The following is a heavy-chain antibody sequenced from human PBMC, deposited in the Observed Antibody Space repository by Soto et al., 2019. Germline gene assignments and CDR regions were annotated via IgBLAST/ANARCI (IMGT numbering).Heavy chain of an antibody. D-gene: IGHD6-6*01. CDR2: ISYDGSNK. CDR3: AREGAARSSYYYGMDV. V-gene: IGHV3-30-3*01. J-gene: IGHJ6*02. Sequence: GGSLRLSCASSGFTFSSYAMHWFRQAPGKGLEWVAVISYDGSNKYYADSVKGRFTISRDNSKNTLYLQMNSLRAEDTGVYYCAREGAARSSYYYGMDVWGQGTTVTVSS. CDR1: GFTFSSYA.